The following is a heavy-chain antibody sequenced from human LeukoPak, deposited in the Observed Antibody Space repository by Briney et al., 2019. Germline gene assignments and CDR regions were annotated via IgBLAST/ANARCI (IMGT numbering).Heavy chain of an antibody. CDR2: IYYSKNT. D-gene: IGHD5-18*01. CDR3: VSPRGFSYGYFDY. V-gene: IGHV4-39*01. CDR1: GGSISSSSAY. J-gene: IGHJ4*02. Sequence: SETLSLTCTVSGGSISSSSAYRGWIRQPPGKGLEWIGSIYYSKNTYYNPSLKSRVTISADTSKNQFSLTLGSVSATDTAVYYCVSPRGFSYGYFDYWGQGTLVTVSS.